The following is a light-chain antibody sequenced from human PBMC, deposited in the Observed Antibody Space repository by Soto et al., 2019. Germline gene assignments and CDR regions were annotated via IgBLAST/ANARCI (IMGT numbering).Light chain of an antibody. CDR3: QQRTNWPLT. Sequence: EIVLTQSPATLSLSPGERATLSCRASQSVSSSYLAWYQQKPGQAPRLLIYGASSRATGIPDRFSGSGSGTDFTLTISSLQSEDFAVYYCQQRTNWPLTFGGGTKVDIK. CDR2: GAS. J-gene: IGKJ4*01. V-gene: IGKV3D-20*02. CDR1: QSVSSSY.